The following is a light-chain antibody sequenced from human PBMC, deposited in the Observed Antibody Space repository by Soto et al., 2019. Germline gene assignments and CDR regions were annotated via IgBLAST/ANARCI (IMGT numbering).Light chain of an antibody. J-gene: IGKJ4*01. Sequence: DIQMTQSPSSLSASVGDRVTITCRASQSISSYLNWYQQKPGKAPKLLIYAASSLQSGVPSWFSGSGSGTDFPLTISSLQPEDFATYYCQQSYTTPVTFGGGTRVEIK. CDR3: QQSYTTPVT. V-gene: IGKV1-39*01. CDR2: AAS. CDR1: QSISSY.